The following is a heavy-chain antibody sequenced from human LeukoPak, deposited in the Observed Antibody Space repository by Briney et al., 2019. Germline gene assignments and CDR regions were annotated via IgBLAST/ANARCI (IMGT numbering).Heavy chain of an antibody. CDR1: GYMFTSYD. J-gene: IGHJ4*02. V-gene: IGHV1-8*01. D-gene: IGHD5-12*01. Sequence: ASVKVSCKASGYMFTSYDINWVRQATGQGLEWMGWMNPDSGKKGQAQKFQGRITMTRNTSISTAYMELSSLGPEDTAVYYCAKYKGCDYIDSGKRYYLDHWGQGTPVTVSS. CDR2: MNPDSGKK. CDR3: AKYKGCDYIDSGKRYYLDH.